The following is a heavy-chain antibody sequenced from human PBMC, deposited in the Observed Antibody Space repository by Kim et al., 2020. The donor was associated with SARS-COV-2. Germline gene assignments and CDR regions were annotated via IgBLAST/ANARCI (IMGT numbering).Heavy chain of an antibody. J-gene: IGHJ3*02. CDR3: ARELRMRRGLIVVVPAGAFDI. CDR1: GFTFSSYW. D-gene: IGHD2-2*01. V-gene: IGHV3-7*03. Sequence: GGSLRLSCAASGFTFSSYWMNWVRQAPGKGLEWVANIKQEGSEKYYVDSVKGRFTISRDNAKNSLYLQMNSLRAEDTAVYYCARELRMRRGLIVVVPAGAFDIWGQGTMVTVSS. CDR2: IKQEGSEK.